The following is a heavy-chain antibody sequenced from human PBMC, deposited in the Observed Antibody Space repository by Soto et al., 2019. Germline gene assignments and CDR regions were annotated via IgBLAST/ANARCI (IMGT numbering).Heavy chain of an antibody. CDR3: AKVEEVGVVAATGRSWDY. Sequence: HPGGSLRLSCAASGFTFSSYAMSWVRQAPGKGLEWVSAISGSGGSTYYADSVKGRFTISRDNSKNTLYLQMNSLRAEDTAVYYCAKVEEVGVVAATGRSWDYWGQGTLVTVSS. V-gene: IGHV3-23*01. J-gene: IGHJ4*02. CDR2: ISGSGGST. CDR1: GFTFSSYA. D-gene: IGHD2-15*01.